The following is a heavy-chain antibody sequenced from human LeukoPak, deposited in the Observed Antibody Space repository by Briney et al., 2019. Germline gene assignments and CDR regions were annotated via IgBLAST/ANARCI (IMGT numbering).Heavy chain of an antibody. CDR3: EVPAANWGYFDY. CDR2: ISGSGGST. D-gene: IGHD2-2*01. J-gene: IGHJ4*02. CDR1: GFTFSSYA. Sequence: GGSLRLSCAASGFTFSSYAMSLVRQAPGKGLEWVSAISGSGGSTYYADSVKGRFTISRDNSKNTLYLQMNSLRAEDTAVYYCEVPAANWGYFDYWGQGTLVTVSS. V-gene: IGHV3-23*01.